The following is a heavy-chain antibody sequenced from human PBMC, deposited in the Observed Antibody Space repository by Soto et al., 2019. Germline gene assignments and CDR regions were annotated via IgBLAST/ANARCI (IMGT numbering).Heavy chain of an antibody. D-gene: IGHD3-16*02. V-gene: IGHV4-34*01. Sequence: PSETLSLTCAVYGGSLSGYYWSWIRQPPGKGLEWIGEINHSGSTNYNPSLKSRVTISVDTSKNQFSLKLSSVTAADTAVYYCARGKLSDYVWGSYRYHFDYWGQGTVVTGS. CDR1: GGSLSGYY. CDR3: ARGKLSDYVWGSYRYHFDY. CDR2: INHSGST. J-gene: IGHJ4*02.